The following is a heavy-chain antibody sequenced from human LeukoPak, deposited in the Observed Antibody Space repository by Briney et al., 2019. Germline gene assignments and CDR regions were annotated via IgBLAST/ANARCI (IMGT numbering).Heavy chain of an antibody. CDR1: GYTFTAYY. CDR3: ARDLASYYDSSGYDYYYYGMDV. D-gene: IGHD3-22*01. V-gene: IGHV1-2*02. Sequence: ASVKVSCKASGYTFTAYYMHWVRQAPGQGLEWMGWINPNSGGTNYAQKFQGRVTMTRDTSISTAYMELSRLRSDDTAVYYCARDLASYYDSSGYDYYYYGMDVWGQGTTVTVSS. CDR2: INPNSGGT. J-gene: IGHJ6*02.